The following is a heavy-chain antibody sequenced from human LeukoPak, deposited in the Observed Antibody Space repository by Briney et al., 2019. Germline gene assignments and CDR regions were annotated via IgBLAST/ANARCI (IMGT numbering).Heavy chain of an antibody. D-gene: IGHD6-19*01. V-gene: IGHV1-18*01. CDR1: GYAFSNYG. CDR2: ISTYNGNT. Sequence: ASVKVSCKASGYAFSNYGISWVRQVPGQGLEWMGWISTYNGNTNYAQRLQGRVTMTTDTSTSTAYMELRSLRSDDTAVYFCASGTSYSSGWQYWGQGTLVTVSS. J-gene: IGHJ4*02. CDR3: ASGTSYSSGWQY.